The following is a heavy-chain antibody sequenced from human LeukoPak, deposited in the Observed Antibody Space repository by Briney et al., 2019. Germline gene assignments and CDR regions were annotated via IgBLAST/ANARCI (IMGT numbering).Heavy chain of an antibody. D-gene: IGHD6-19*01. CDR2: MNPNSGNT. CDR1: GYTFTSYD. Sequence: ASVKVSCKASGYTFTSYDINWVRQATGQGLEWMGWMNPNSGNTGYAQKFQGRATMTRNTSISTAYMELSSLRSEDTAVYYCARRPIAVAGTGNDYWGQGTLVTVSS. J-gene: IGHJ4*02. V-gene: IGHV1-8*01. CDR3: ARRPIAVAGTGNDY.